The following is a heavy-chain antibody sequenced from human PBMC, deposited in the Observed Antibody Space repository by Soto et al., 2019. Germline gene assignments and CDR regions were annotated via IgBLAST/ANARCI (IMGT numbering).Heavy chain of an antibody. V-gene: IGHV3-21*04. CDR3: ARLRSDAFDI. CDR2: ISSSSSHK. CDR1: GFTFNYFT. D-gene: IGHD4-17*01. Sequence: GGSLRLSCAASGFTFNYFTMNWVRQAPGKGLEWVASISSSSSHKYSADSVRGRFTFSRDNANNSLYLQMNSLRVEDTAVYYCARLRSDAFDIWGQGTWVTVS. J-gene: IGHJ3*02.